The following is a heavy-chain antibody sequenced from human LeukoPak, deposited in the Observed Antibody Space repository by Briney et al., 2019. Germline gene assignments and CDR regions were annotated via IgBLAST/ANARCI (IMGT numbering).Heavy chain of an antibody. CDR3: ARRGRAYYDFWSGNDAFDI. CDR1: GYTFTGYY. CDR2: INPNSGGT. V-gene: IGHV1-2*02. D-gene: IGHD3-3*01. Sequence: ASVKVSCKASGYTFTGYYMHWVRQAPGQGLEWMGWINPNSGGTNYAQKFQGRVTMTRDTSISTAYMELSRLRSDDTAVYYCARRGRAYYDFWSGNDAFDIWGQGTMVTVSS. J-gene: IGHJ3*02.